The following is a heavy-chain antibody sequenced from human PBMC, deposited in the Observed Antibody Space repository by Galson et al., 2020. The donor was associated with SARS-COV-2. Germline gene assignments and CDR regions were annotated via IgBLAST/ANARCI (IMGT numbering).Heavy chain of an antibody. D-gene: IGHD3-10*01. V-gene: IGHV3-30*04. Sequence: QAGGSLSLSCAASGFTFRSYAMHWVRQAPGKGLEWVAVISYDGSNEYYADSVKGRFTISRDNSKNTLSLQMNSLRAEDTAVYYCARDRQSGFGEFLSWGQGTLVTVSS. CDR3: ARDRQSGFGEFLS. J-gene: IGHJ4*02. CDR1: GFTFRSYA. CDR2: ISYDGSNE.